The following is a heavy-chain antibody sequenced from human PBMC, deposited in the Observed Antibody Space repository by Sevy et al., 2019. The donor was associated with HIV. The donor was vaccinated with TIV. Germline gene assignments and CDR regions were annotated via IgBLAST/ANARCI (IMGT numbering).Heavy chain of an antibody. CDR1: GGTFSSYA. Sequence: ALVKVSCKASGGTFSSYAISWVRQAPGQGLEWMGGIIPILGIANYAQKFQGRVTITADKSTSTAYMELSSLRSEDTAVYYCARSGVGPYYYYYMDVWGKGTTVTVSS. D-gene: IGHD3-10*01. J-gene: IGHJ6*03. CDR2: IIPILGIA. CDR3: ARSGVGPYYYYYMDV. V-gene: IGHV1-69*10.